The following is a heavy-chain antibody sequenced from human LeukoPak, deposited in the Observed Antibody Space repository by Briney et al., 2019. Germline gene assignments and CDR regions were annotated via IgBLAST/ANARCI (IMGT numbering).Heavy chain of an antibody. CDR3: ARESLVGATTPFDY. CDR1: GYTFIGYY. V-gene: IGHV1-2*02. D-gene: IGHD1-26*01. Sequence: GASVKVSCKXSGYTFIGYYMHWVRQAPRQGLEWMGWINPNNGGTNYAQKFQGRVTMTRDTSISTAYMELSRLRSDDMAVYYCARESLVGATTPFDYWGQGTLVTVSS. CDR2: INPNNGGT. J-gene: IGHJ4*02.